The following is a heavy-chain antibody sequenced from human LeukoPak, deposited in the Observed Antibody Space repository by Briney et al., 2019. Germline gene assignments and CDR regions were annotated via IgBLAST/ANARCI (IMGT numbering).Heavy chain of an antibody. CDR1: GDSITNYY. D-gene: IGHD6-19*01. CDR3: ARVQSSGCFDY. Sequence: SETLSLTCTVSGDSITNYYWNWIRQPPGKGLEWIGYIYYSGNTNYNPSLKSRVAISVDTSKNQFSLKLSSVTAADTAVYYCARVQSSGCFDYWGQGTLVTVSS. J-gene: IGHJ4*02. V-gene: IGHV4-59*01. CDR2: IYYSGNT.